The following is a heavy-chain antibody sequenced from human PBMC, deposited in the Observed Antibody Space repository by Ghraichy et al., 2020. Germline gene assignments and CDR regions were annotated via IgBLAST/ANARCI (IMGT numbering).Heavy chain of an antibody. Sequence: SETLSLTCTVSGGSISSYYWSWIRQPPGKGLEWIGYIYTSGSTNYNPSLKSRVTISVDTSKNQFSLKLSSVTAADTAVYYCARQGDGYNPRFDYWGQGTLVTVYS. D-gene: IGHD5-24*01. V-gene: IGHV4-4*09. J-gene: IGHJ4*02. CDR3: ARQGDGYNPRFDY. CDR2: IYTSGST. CDR1: GGSISSYY.